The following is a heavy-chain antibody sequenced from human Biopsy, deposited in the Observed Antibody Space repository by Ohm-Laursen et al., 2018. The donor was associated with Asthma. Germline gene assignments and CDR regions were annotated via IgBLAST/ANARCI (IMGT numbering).Heavy chain of an antibody. CDR1: GFPFSIYD. CDR3: ARKIAARGGMGV. CDR2: ISYDGGNK. J-gene: IGHJ6*02. V-gene: IGHV3-30*03. Sequence: SLRLSCAASGFPFSIYDIHWVRQAPGKGLEWVAVISYDGGNKFYGDSVKGRFTISRDNSKNTLYLQMNSLRAEDTAVYYCARKIAARGGMGVWGQGTTVTVSS. D-gene: IGHD6-6*01.